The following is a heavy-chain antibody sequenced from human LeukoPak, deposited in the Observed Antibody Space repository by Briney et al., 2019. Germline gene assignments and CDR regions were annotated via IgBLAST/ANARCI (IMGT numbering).Heavy chain of an antibody. Sequence: RGSLRLSCAASGFTFSTYAMSWVRQAPGKGLEWVSALSGSGGSSYYADSVRGRFTISRDNSKNTLYLQMNSLRAEDTAVYYCAKARTSEGYFDYWGQGTLVTVSS. CDR1: GFTFSTYA. CDR3: AKARTSEGYFDY. V-gene: IGHV3-23*01. J-gene: IGHJ4*02. D-gene: IGHD1-1*01. CDR2: LSGSGGSS.